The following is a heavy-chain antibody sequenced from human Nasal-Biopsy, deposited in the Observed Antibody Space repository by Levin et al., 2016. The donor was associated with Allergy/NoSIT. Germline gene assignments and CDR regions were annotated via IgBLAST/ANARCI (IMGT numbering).Heavy chain of an antibody. CDR3: VRATYGDYSMYHFDS. D-gene: IGHD4-17*01. V-gene: IGHV3-74*01. Sequence: GGSLRLSCAASGFIFSRNWMHWVRQDSGKGLVWVSRIKSDGSFTNYADSVKGRFTISRDNAKNILYLEMKSLRVEDTALYYCVRATYGDYSMYHFDSWGQGTLVTVSS. CDR1: GFIFSRNW. CDR2: IKSDGSFT. J-gene: IGHJ5*01.